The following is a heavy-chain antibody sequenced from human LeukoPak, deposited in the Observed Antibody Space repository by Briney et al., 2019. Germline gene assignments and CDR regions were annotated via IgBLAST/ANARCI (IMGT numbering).Heavy chain of an antibody. V-gene: IGHV3-30*02. Sequence: GGSLRLSCAASGFTFSSYGMHWVRQAPGKGLEWVAFIRYDGSNKYYADSVKGRFTVSRDNSKNTLYLQMNSLRAEDTAVYYCAKGSYGSGGYYFDYWGQGTLVTVSS. D-gene: IGHD3-10*01. CDR2: IRYDGSNK. J-gene: IGHJ4*02. CDR3: AKGSYGSGGYYFDY. CDR1: GFTFSSYG.